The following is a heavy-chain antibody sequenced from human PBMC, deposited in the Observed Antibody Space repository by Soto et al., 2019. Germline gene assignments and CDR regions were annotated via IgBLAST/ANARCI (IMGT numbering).Heavy chain of an antibody. Sequence: PGGSLRLSCAASGFTFSSYAMSWVRQAPGKGLECVSAISGNGGSTYYADSVKGRFTISRDNSKNTLYLQMGSLRAEDMAVYYCAVIAADGLTPFIHWGQRTLATVSS. CDR2: ISGNGGST. D-gene: IGHD6-13*01. CDR3: AVIAADGLTPFIH. V-gene: IGHV3-23*01. J-gene: IGHJ4*02. CDR1: GFTFSSYA.